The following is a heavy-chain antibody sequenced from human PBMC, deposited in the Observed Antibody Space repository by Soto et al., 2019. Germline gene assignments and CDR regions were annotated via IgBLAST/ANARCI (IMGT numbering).Heavy chain of an antibody. Sequence: QVQLVESEGGVVQPERSLNLSCAASGFTFSDYPMHWVRQAPGKGLEWVAVISYDGRVKYYVDSVKGRFTISRDDSKNTLYLQMNSLRVDDTAVYYCARDFIVGAPDYFDYWGQGTLVTVSS. D-gene: IGHD1-26*01. CDR1: GFTFSDYP. J-gene: IGHJ4*02. CDR2: ISYDGRVK. CDR3: ARDFIVGAPDYFDY. V-gene: IGHV3-30*04.